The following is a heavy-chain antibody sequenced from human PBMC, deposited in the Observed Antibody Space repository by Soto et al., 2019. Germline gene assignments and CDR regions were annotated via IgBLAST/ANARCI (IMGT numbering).Heavy chain of an antibody. CDR1: GGSISSSTYY. D-gene: IGHD2-2*01. J-gene: IGHJ5*02. Sequence: PSETLSLTCTVSGGSISSSTYYWGWMRQPPGKGLEWIASFFIGGNTYYNPSLKSRVTISVDTSKNQFSLKLSSVTAADTAVYYCASFVENCISTSCYVGWFDPWGQGTLVTVSS. V-gene: IGHV4-39*07. CDR2: FFIGGNT. CDR3: ASFVENCISTSCYVGWFDP.